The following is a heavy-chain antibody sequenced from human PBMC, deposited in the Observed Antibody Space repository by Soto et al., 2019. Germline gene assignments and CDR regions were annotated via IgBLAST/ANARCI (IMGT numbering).Heavy chain of an antibody. D-gene: IGHD5-12*01. CDR2: ISAYNGNT. V-gene: IGHV1-18*01. Sequence: AASVKVSCKASGYTFTSYGISWVRQSPGQGLEWMGWISAYNGNTNYAQKLQGRVTMTTDTSTSTAYMELRSLRSDDTAVYYCARVRGGYSHYYFDYWGQGTLVTVSS. CDR3: ARVRGGYSHYYFDY. J-gene: IGHJ4*02. CDR1: GYTFTSYG.